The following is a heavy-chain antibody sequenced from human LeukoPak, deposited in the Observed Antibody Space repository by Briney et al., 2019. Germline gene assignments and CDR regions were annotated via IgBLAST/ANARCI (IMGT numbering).Heavy chain of an antibody. V-gene: IGHV3-15*01. Sequence: GGSLRLSCAASGFTFSNAWVSWVRQAPGKGLEWVGRIKSKTDGGTTDYAAPVKGRFTISRDDSKNTLYLQMNSLKTEDTAVYYCTTDRSYYDNSGYYLLDYWGQGTLVTVSS. CDR2: IKSKTDGGTT. CDR1: GFTFSNAW. CDR3: TTDRSYYDNSGYYLLDY. D-gene: IGHD3-22*01. J-gene: IGHJ4*02.